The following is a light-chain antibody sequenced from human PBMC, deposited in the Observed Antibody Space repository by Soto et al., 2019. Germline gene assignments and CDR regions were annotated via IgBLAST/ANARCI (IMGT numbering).Light chain of an antibody. V-gene: IGKV3-11*01. CDR2: DAS. Sequence: EIVLTQSPATLSLSPGERATLSCRASQNINSYLAWYQQKPGQAPRLLISDASNRATGIPARFSGNGSGTDFTLTISSLEPEDFAVYYCQQRSNWLTFGGGTKMEIK. J-gene: IGKJ4*01. CDR3: QQRSNWLT. CDR1: QNINSY.